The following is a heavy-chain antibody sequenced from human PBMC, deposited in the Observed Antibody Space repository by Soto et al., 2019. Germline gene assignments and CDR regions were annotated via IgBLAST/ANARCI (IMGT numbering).Heavy chain of an antibody. Sequence: ASVKGSCKASGYTFTSYGISWVRQAPGKGLEWMGWIGADNGKTNYAQKFQGRVTMTEDTSTDTAYMELSSLRSEDTAVYSCATAGASGSYYTRDNWFDPWGQGTLVTVSS. CDR2: IGADNGKT. CDR1: GYTFTSYG. J-gene: IGHJ5*02. V-gene: IGHV1-18*01. CDR3: ATAGASGSYYTRDNWFDP. D-gene: IGHD3-10*01.